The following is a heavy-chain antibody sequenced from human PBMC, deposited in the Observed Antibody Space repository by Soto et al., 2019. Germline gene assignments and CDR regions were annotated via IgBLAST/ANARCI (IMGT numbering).Heavy chain of an antibody. CDR1: GYTFTGYY. Sequence: ASVKVSCKASGYTFTGYYMHWVRQAPGQGLEWMGWINPNSGGTNYAQKFQGRVTMTGDTSISTAYMELSRLRSDDTAVYYCARVAEPYYYYGMDVWGQGTTVTVSS. D-gene: IGHD2-15*01. J-gene: IGHJ6*02. CDR2: INPNSGGT. V-gene: IGHV1-2*02. CDR3: ARVAEPYYYYGMDV.